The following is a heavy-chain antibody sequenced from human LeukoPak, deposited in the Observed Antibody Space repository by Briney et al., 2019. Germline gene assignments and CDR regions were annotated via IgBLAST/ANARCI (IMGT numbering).Heavy chain of an antibody. CDR2: ISDSARST. D-gene: IGHD5-24*01. CDR1: GFTFNNYA. J-gene: IGHJ1*01. V-gene: IGHV3-23*01. CDR3: RHDRYIPF. Sequence: GGSLRLSCAASGFTFNNYAMSWVRQPPGKGLECVSGISDSARSTYYADSVKGRFTISRDNSKDTVYLQMNNLRAADTAFFCVRHDRYIPFWGQGSLVTVSS.